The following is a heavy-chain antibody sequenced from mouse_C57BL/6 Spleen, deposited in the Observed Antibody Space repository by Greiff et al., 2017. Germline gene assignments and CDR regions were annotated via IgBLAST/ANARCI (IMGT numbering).Heavy chain of an antibody. J-gene: IGHJ4*01. CDR3: GRDGEVPYAMDY. D-gene: IGHD5-1*01. V-gene: IGHV5-4*01. CDR2: ISDGGSYT. Sequence: EVQRVESGGGLVKPGGSLKLSCAASGFTFSSYAMSWVRQTPEKRLEWVATISDGGSYTYYPDNVKGRFTLSRDNAKNNLYLQMSHLKSEDTAMYYCGRDGEVPYAMDYWGQGTSVTVSS. CDR1: GFTFSSYA.